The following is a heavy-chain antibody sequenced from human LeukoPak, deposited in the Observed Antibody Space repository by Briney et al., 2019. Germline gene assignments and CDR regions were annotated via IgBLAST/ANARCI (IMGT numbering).Heavy chain of an antibody. CDR3: ATSRRGGGYYY. D-gene: IGHD3-10*01. CDR1: GGSISSYY. J-gene: IGHJ4*02. Sequence: SETLSLTCTVSGGSISSYYWSWIRQPPGKGLEWIGYIYYSGSTNYNPSLKSRVTISVDTSKNQFSLKLSSVTAADTAVYYCATSRRGGGYYYWGQGTLVTVSS. V-gene: IGHV4-59*08. CDR2: IYYSGST.